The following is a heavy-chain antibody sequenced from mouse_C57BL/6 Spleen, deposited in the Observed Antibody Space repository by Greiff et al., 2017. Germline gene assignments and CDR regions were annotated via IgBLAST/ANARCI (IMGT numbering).Heavy chain of an antibody. Sequence: QVQLQQPGAELVRPGSSVKLSCKASGYTFTSYWMHWVKQRPIHGLEWIGNIDPSDSETHYNQKFKDKATLTVDKSSSTAYMPLSSLTSEASAVYYCEKGGLITTVVSTPFAYWGQGTLVTVSA. J-gene: IGHJ3*01. D-gene: IGHD1-1*01. V-gene: IGHV1-52*01. CDR2: IDPSDSET. CDR3: EKGGLITTVVSTPFAY. CDR1: GYTFTSYW.